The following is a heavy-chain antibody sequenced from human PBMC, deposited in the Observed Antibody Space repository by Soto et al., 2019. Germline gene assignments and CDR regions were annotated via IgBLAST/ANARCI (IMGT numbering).Heavy chain of an antibody. Sequence: PGGSLRLSCAGSGFTFSNAWMSWVRQAPGKGLEWVARIKSKIDGGATDYAAPVKGRFSISRDDSKNTLYLQMSSLKIEDTAVYYCTTDSDILTGLAGCGYWGQGTLVTVSS. D-gene: IGHD3-9*01. CDR2: IKSKIDGGAT. CDR3: TTDSDILTGLAGCGY. J-gene: IGHJ4*02. CDR1: GFTFSNAW. V-gene: IGHV3-15*07.